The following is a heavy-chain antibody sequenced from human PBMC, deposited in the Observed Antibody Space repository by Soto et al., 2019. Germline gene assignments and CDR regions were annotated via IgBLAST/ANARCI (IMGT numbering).Heavy chain of an antibody. CDR2: INTDGSIT. V-gene: IGHV3-74*01. Sequence: GGSLRLSCAASGFTFSSYWMHWVRQVPGKGLVWVSRINTDGSITSHADSVKGRFTTSRDNAKNTLYLQMNSLRADDTAVYYCTRDSGGRDAYWGQGALVTVSS. CDR3: TRDSGGRDAY. D-gene: IGHD2-15*01. J-gene: IGHJ4*02. CDR1: GFTFSSYW.